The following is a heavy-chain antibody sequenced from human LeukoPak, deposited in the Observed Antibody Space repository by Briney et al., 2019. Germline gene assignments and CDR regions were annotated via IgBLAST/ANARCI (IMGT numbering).Heavy chain of an antibody. CDR2: IHYSGST. Sequence: SETLSLTCSVSIGSISSSNWWTWVRQPPGKGLEWIGEIHYSGSTNYNPSLKSRVTISVDESKNQFSLKLSSVTAADTAVYYCASRYFDWVDDALDIWGQRTMVTVSS. D-gene: IGHD3-9*01. CDR1: IGSISSSNW. J-gene: IGHJ3*02. CDR3: ASRYFDWVDDALDI. V-gene: IGHV4-4*02.